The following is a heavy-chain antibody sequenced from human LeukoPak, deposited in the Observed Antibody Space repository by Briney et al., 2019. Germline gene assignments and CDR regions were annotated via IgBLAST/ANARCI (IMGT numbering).Heavy chain of an antibody. CDR1: GYTFTGYY. D-gene: IGHD3-10*01. Sequence: ASVKVSCKASGYTFTGYYVHWVRQAPGQGLEWMGWINPNSAGTNYAQKFQGRVTVTRDTSISTAYMELSRLRSDDTAVYYCAREAYDSGSFRTDYYYMDVWGKGTTVTISS. CDR3: AREAYDSGSFRTDYYYMDV. V-gene: IGHV1-2*02. CDR2: INPNSAGT. J-gene: IGHJ6*03.